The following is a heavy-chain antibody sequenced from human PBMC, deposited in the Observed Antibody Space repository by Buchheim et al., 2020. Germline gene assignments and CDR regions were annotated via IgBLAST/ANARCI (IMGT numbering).Heavy chain of an antibody. J-gene: IGHJ6*02. CDR2: ISYDGSNK. D-gene: IGHD3-3*01. CDR1: GFTFSSYG. Sequence: QVQLVESGGGVVQPGRSLRLSCAASGFTFSSYGMHWVRQAPGKGLEWVAVISYDGSNKYYADSVKGRFTISRDNSKNTLYLQMNSLRAEDTAVYYCAKDAHYDFWSGYRSAYYYGMDVWGQGTT. CDR3: AKDAHYDFWSGYRSAYYYGMDV. V-gene: IGHV3-30*18.